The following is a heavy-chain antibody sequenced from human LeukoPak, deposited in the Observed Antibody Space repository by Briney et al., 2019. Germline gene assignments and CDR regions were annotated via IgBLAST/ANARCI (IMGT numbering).Heavy chain of an antibody. J-gene: IGHJ6*04. CDR3: ARSMVVPPVYPDV. Sequence: PGESLKISCKGSGYSFTSYWIGWVRQMPGKGLEWMGIIYPGDSYTRYSPSFQGPVTISAHKSISPAYLQWSSMNASDTAMNYCARSMVVPPVYPDVWGKGTTVTVSS. V-gene: IGHV5-51*01. CDR2: IYPGDSYT. CDR1: GYSFTSYW. D-gene: IGHD4-23*01.